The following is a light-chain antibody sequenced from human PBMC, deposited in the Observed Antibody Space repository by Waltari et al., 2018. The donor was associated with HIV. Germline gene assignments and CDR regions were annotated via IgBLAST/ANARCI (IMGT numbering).Light chain of an antibody. CDR2: EVT. CDR3: SSYAGSNNYVV. Sequence: QSALTQPPSASGSPGQPVTIACTGTSSDVGGYNYVSWYQQYHGKAPKLMIYEVTKRPSGVPDRFSGSKSGNTASLTVSGLQAEDEADYYCSSYAGSNNYVVFGGGTRLTVL. CDR1: SSDVGGYNY. V-gene: IGLV2-8*01. J-gene: IGLJ2*01.